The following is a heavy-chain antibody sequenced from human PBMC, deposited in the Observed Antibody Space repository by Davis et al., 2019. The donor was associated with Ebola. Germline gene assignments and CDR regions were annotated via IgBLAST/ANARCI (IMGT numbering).Heavy chain of an antibody. CDR3: ARAGYSYGYLVLTDGMDV. CDR1: GGSFRGYC. D-gene: IGHD5-18*01. Sequence: MPSETLSLTCAVYGGSFRGYCWSWIRQPPGKGLEWIGEINHSGSTNYNPSLKSRVTISVDTSKNQFSLKLSSVTAADTAVYYCARAGYSYGYLVLTDGMDVWGQGTTVTVSS. CDR2: INHSGST. V-gene: IGHV4-34*01. J-gene: IGHJ6*02.